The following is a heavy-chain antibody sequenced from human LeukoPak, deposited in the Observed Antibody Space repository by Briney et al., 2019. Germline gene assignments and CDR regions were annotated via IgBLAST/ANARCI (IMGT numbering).Heavy chain of an antibody. CDR3: ARHDRSIAGPLV. CDR2: VYYSGSA. J-gene: IGHJ4*02. D-gene: IGHD6-6*01. V-gene: IGHV4-39*01. Sequence: SETLSLTCTVPGGSLSDTSFYWGWIRQPPGKGLEWIGSVYYSGSAYYNPSLKSRVTISVDTSKNQFSLKRSSVTAADTAVYYCARHDRSIAGPLVWGQGTLVTVSS. CDR1: GGSLSDTSFY.